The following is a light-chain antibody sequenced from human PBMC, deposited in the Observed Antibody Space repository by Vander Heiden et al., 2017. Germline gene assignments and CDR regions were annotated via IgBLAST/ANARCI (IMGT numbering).Light chain of an antibody. Sequence: SYVLTQPPSVSVAPGQTDRINCGGNKIGSKSVHWYQQKTGQAPALVVYDDSDRPSGIPERFSGSNSGNTATLTIRRVEAGDEADYYCQVWDSSSDHVVFGGGTKLTVL. CDR1: KIGSKS. CDR2: DDS. CDR3: QVWDSSSDHVV. J-gene: IGLJ2*01. V-gene: IGLV3-21*02.